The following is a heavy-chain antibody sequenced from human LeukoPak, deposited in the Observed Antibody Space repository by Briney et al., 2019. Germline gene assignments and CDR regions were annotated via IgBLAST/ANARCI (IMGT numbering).Heavy chain of an antibody. CDR1: GGAFSGYY. CDR2: INHSGST. V-gene: IGHV4-34*01. CDR3: ARVRSRYCSSTSCTQAHMDV. D-gene: IGHD2-2*01. J-gene: IGHJ6*02. Sequence: SETLSLTCAVYGGAFSGYYWSWIRQPPEKGLEWIGEINHSGSTNYNPSLKSRVTISVDTSKNQFSLKLSSVTAADTAVYYCARVRSRYCSSTSCTQAHMDVWGQGTTVTVSS.